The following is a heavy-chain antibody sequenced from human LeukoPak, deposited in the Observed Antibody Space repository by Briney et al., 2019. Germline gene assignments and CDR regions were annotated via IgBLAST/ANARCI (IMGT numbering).Heavy chain of an antibody. D-gene: IGHD3-9*01. Sequence: ASETLSLTCAVYGASFSGYYWSWIRQPPGKGLEWIGEINHSGSTNFNPSLKSRVTISLDTSKNQFSLKLSSVTAADTAVYYCARAPIQEPFDYDILTGAFDYWGQGTLVIVSS. CDR1: GASFSGYY. V-gene: IGHV4-34*01. CDR2: INHSGST. J-gene: IGHJ4*02. CDR3: ARAPIQEPFDYDILTGAFDY.